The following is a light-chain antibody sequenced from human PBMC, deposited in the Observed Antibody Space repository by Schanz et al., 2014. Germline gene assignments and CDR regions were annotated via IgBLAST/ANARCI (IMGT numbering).Light chain of an antibody. CDR1: SSDVGAYNY. CDR3: GSYAGILNWV. V-gene: IGLV2-8*01. Sequence: QSALTQPPSASGSPGQSVTISCTGTSSDVGAYNYVSWYQQHPGKAPKLIISDVTRRPSGVPDRFSGSKSDNTASLTVSGXQVEDEADYYCGSYAGILNWVFGGG. J-gene: IGLJ3*02. CDR2: DVT.